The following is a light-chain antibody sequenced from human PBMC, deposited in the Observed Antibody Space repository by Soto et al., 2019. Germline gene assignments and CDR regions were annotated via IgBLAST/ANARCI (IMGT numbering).Light chain of an antibody. CDR2: ATS. CDR1: QSVSSSF. J-gene: IGKJ2*03. Sequence: EIVLTQSPGTLSLSPGERATLSCRASQSVSSSFLAWYQQKPGQAPRLLIYATSSRATGIPDRFIGSGSGTDFTLTIGSLEPEDFAVYYCQQYGNSPRYSFGQGTRLEIK. V-gene: IGKV3-20*01. CDR3: QQYGNSPRYS.